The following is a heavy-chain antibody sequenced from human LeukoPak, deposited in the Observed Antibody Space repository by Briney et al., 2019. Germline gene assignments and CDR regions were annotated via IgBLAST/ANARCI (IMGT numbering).Heavy chain of an antibody. V-gene: IGHV1-69*01. Sequence: SVKVSCKAPGGTFSSYAISWVRQAPGQGLEWMGGIIPIFGTANYAQKFQGRVTITADESTSTAYMELSSLRSEDTAVYYCARSGSITMVRDDAFDIWGQGTMVTVSS. CDR1: GGTFSSYA. D-gene: IGHD3-10*01. CDR3: ARSGSITMVRDDAFDI. J-gene: IGHJ3*02. CDR2: IIPIFGTA.